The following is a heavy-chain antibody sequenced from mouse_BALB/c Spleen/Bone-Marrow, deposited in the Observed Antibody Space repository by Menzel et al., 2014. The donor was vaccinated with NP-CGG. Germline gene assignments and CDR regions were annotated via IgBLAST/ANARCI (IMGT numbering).Heavy chain of an antibody. D-gene: IGHD2-14*01. J-gene: IGHJ4*01. V-gene: IGHV1-80*01. CDR1: GYAFSSYW. CDR3: ARWYRDPHFAMDY. Sequence: QVHLQQSGAELVRPGSSVKISCKASGYAFSSYWMNWVKQRPGQGLEWIGQIYPGDGDTNYNGNFKDKATLTVDRSSSTAFMQLSSLTSEDSAVYFCARWYRDPHFAMDYWGPGTSVTVSS. CDR2: IYPGDGDT.